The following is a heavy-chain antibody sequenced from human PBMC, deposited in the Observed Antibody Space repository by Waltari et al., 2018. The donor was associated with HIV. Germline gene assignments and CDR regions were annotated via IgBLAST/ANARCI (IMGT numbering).Heavy chain of an antibody. CDR3: ARVFDGMDV. CDR2: LYSGGTT. J-gene: IGHJ6*02. Sequence: EVQLVESGGGLIQPGGSLRLSCAASGFTVSSNYMNWVRQDPGKGLEWVSVLYSGGTTYDADSGKGRFTISRDNSKNTLYLQMNSLRAEDTAVYYCARVFDGMDVWGQGTAVTVSS. V-gene: IGHV3-53*01. CDR1: GFTVSSNY.